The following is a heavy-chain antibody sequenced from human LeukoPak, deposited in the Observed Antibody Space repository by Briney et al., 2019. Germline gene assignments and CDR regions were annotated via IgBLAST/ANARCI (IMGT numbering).Heavy chain of an antibody. D-gene: IGHD5-18*01. CDR3: ARQGGYSYGAPFDY. CDR1: GGSISSYY. J-gene: IGHJ4*02. CDR2: IYYSGST. Sequence: KPSETLSLTCTVSGGSISSYYWSWIRQPPGKGLEWIGYIYYSGSTNYNPSLKSRVTISVDTSKNQFSLRLSSVTAADTAVYYCARQGGYSYGAPFDYWGQGTLVTVSS. V-gene: IGHV4-59*08.